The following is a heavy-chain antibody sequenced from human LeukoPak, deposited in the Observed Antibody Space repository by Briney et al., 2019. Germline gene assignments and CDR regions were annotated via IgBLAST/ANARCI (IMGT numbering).Heavy chain of an antibody. V-gene: IGHV3-21*01. CDR1: GFTFSSYS. Sequence: TGVYLRLSGAAYGFTFSSYSMNWHRQAPGKGLEWFSSISSSSSYIYYADSVKGRFTISRDNAKNSLYLQMNRVRAEDTGVHYGATTYYDVWSGPSGSGRAFDMWDQGPMVTLSS. J-gene: IGHJ3*02. D-gene: IGHD3-3*01. CDR3: ATTYYDVWSGPSGSGRAFDM. CDR2: ISSSSSYI.